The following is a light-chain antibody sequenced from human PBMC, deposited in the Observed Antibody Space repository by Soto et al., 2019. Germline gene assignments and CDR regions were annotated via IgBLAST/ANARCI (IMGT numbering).Light chain of an antibody. CDR2: RNN. CDR3: AAWDDSLSGYV. CDR1: SSNIGSNY. V-gene: IGLV1-47*01. Sequence: QSVLTQPPSASGTPGQRVTISCSGSSSNIGSNYVYWYQQLPGTVPKLLIYRNNQRPSGVPDRFSGSKSGTSASLAISGLRSEDEADYYCAAWDDSLSGYVFGTGTMLTVL. J-gene: IGLJ1*01.